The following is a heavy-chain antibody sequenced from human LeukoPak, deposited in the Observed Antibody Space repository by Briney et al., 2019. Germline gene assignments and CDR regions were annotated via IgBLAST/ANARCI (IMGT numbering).Heavy chain of an antibody. J-gene: IGHJ4*02. D-gene: IGHD6-13*01. CDR2: ISSTSKYI. Sequence: GGSLRLSCVASGFAFSDNSMNWVRQPPGKGLEWVSSISSTSKYIYYADSVKGRFTISRDNAKNSLFLQMNNLRVDDSAVYYCAKEKTADGSLFDYWGQGTLVTVSS. V-gene: IGHV3-21*01. CDR3: AKEKTADGSLFDY. CDR1: GFAFSDNS.